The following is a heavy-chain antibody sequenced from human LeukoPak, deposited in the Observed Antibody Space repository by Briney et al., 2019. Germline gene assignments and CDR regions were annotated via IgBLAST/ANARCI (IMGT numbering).Heavy chain of an antibody. J-gene: IGHJ4*02. CDR3: ARDRRGGSGSCYKGIGL. CDR2: ISSSSSYI. D-gene: IGHD3-10*01. CDR1: GFTFSSYR. Sequence: PGGSLRLSCADSGFTFSSYRMNWVRQAPGKGLEWVSSISSSSSYIYYADSVKGRFTISRDNAKNSLYLQMNSLRAEDTAVYYCARDRRGGSGSCYKGIGLWGQGTLVTVSS. V-gene: IGHV3-21*01.